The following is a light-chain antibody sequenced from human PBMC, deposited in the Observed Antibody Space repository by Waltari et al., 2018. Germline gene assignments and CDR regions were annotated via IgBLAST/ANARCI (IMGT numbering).Light chain of an antibody. CDR1: SSNIGTNY. CDR2: KTN. CDR3: AAWDDSLSGNV. V-gene: IGLV1-47*01. Sequence: QSVLTQPPSASGTPGQRIIISCSGPSSNIGTNYVYWYQQFPGTAPKVLIYKTNQRPSGVPDRFSGSKSGTSASLAISGLRSEDEADYYCAAWDDSLSGNVFGTGTKVTVL. J-gene: IGLJ1*01.